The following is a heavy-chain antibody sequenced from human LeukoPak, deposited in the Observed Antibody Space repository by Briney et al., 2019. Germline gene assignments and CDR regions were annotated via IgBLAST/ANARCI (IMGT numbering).Heavy chain of an antibody. Sequence: SQTLSLTCTVSGGSISSGDYYWSWIRQPPGKALEWIGDIYYSGSTYYNPSLKSRVTISVDTSKNQFSLKLSSVTAADTAVYYCARADIVVVPAAADAFDIWGQGTMVTVSS. CDR1: GGSISSGDYY. CDR3: ARADIVVVPAAADAFDI. J-gene: IGHJ3*02. CDR2: IYYSGST. V-gene: IGHV4-30-4*08. D-gene: IGHD2-2*01.